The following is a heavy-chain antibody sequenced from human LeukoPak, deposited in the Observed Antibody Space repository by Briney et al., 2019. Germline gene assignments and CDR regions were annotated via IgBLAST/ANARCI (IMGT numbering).Heavy chain of an antibody. V-gene: IGHV4-59*01. J-gene: IGHJ3*02. CDR3: ARDSGVFAFDI. Sequence: PSETLSLTCTVSGGSISSYYWSWIRQPPGKGLEWIGYIYYSGSTNYNPSLKSRVTISVDTSKNQFSLKLSSVTAADTAVYYCARDSGVFAFDIWGQGTMVTVSS. D-gene: IGHD3-10*01. CDR2: IYYSGST. CDR1: GGSISSYY.